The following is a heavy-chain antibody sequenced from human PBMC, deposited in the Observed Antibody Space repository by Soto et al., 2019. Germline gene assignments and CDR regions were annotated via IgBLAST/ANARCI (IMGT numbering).Heavy chain of an antibody. V-gene: IGHV3-30-3*01. CDR2: ISYDGSNK. CDR3: ARDDYRASYYFDY. CDR1: GFTFSSYA. Sequence: QVQLVESGEGVVQPGRSLRLSCAASGFTFSSYAMHWVRQAPGKGLEWVAVISYDGSNKYYADSVKGRFTISRDNSKNTLYLQMNSLRAEDTAVYYCARDDYRASYYFDYWGQGTLVTVSS. J-gene: IGHJ4*02. D-gene: IGHD3-16*01.